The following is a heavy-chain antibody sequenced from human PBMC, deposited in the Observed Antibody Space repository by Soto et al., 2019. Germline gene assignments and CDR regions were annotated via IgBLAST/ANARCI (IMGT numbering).Heavy chain of an antibody. CDR2: VYWSDEK. CDR1: GFSLKSSGVG. Sequence: QITLKESGPTLVKPTQTLTLTCTFSGFSLKSSGVGVAWIRQPPGKALEWLALVYWSDEKHYSQSLKNRLTITKDTSKCEVGLTLTHIGHLVTATYYCPHKEYYVATVTYYNVRWFVPWGQGIQVTVSS. J-gene: IGHJ5*02. V-gene: IGHV2-5*01. D-gene: IGHD3-10*01. CDR3: PHKEYYVATVTYYNVRWFVP.